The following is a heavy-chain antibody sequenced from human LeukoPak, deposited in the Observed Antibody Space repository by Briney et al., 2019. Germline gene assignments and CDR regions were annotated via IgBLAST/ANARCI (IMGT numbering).Heavy chain of an antibody. CDR3: ARDRRIAVAGYYYYGMDV. V-gene: IGHV1-69*13. J-gene: IGHJ6*02. D-gene: IGHD6-19*01. CDR1: GGTFSSYA. CDR2: IIPIFGTA. Sequence: SVKVSCKASGGTFSSYAISWVRQAPEQGLEWMGGIIPIFGTANYAQKFQGRVTITADESTSTAYMELSSLRSEDTAVYYCARDRRIAVAGYYYYGMDVWGQGTTVTVSS.